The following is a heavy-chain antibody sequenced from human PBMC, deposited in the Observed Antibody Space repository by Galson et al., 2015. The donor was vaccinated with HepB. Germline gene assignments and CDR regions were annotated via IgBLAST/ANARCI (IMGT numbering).Heavy chain of an antibody. V-gene: IGHV1-18*04. CDR2: ISAYNGNT. CDR3: ARTGTPNEYYYYYGMDV. J-gene: IGHJ6*02. D-gene: IGHD1-1*01. Sequence: SVKVSCKASGYTFTSYGISWVRQAPGQGLEWMGWISAYNGNTNYAQKLQGRVTMTTDTSTSTAYMELRSLRSDDTAVYYCARTGTPNEYYYYYGMDVWGQGTTVTVSS. CDR1: GYTFTSYG.